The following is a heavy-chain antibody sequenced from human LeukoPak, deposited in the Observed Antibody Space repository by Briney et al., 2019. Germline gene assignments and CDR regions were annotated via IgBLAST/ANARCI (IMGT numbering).Heavy chain of an antibody. CDR3: ARESVGGLDY. V-gene: IGHV3-30*03. CDR2: ISYDGSNK. D-gene: IGHD1-26*01. CDR1: GFTFSSYG. Sequence: GGSLRLSCAASGFTFSSYGMHWVRQAPGKGLEWVAVISYDGSNKYYADSVKGRFTISRDNSKNTLYLQMNSLRAEDTAVYYCARESVGGLDYWGQGTLVTVSS. J-gene: IGHJ4*02.